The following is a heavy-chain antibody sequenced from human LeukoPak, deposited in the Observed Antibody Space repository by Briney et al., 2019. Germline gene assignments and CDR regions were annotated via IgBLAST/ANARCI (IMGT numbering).Heavy chain of an antibody. Sequence: SEALSLTRTVSGGSISNYCWGWIRQPPGKGLEWIGYICYSGTTNYNPSLKSRVTISVDRSKNQFSLKLISVTAADTAVYYCARHSPRRIAVAGTTWWFDPWGQGTLVTVSS. CDR1: GGSISNYC. J-gene: IGHJ5*01. D-gene: IGHD6-19*01. CDR3: ARHSPRRIAVAGTTWWFDP. CDR2: ICYSGTT. V-gene: IGHV4-59*08.